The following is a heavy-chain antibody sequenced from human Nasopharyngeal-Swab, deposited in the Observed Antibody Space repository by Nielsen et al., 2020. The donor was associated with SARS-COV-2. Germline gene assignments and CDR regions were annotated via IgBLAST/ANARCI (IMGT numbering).Heavy chain of an antibody. V-gene: IGHV4-4*07. Sequence: SDPLSPTFTVLGASSDFMESSYWAWIRQAPWQGLEWFGSCSGGGNCNFNPSLKSRVTIKSDTSNSELSLKLDSVTTADTAVYFCARAKYELRILEVSNYNSFYRDVWGEGTSVTVSS. CDR3: ARAKYELRILEVSNYNSFYRDV. CDR2: CSGGGNC. D-gene: IGHD3-3*01. CDR1: GASSDFMESSY. J-gene: IGHJ6*03.